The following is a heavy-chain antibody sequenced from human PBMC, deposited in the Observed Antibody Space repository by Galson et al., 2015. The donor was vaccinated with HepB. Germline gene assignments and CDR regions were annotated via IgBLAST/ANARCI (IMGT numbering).Heavy chain of an antibody. Sequence: SVKVSCKASGGTFSSYTISWVRQAPGQGLEWMGRIIPILGIANYAQKFQGRVTITADKSTSTAYMELSSLRSEDTAVDYCARERAKGTYYYGSGSYYNVSLELGFDPWGQGTLVTVSS. J-gene: IGHJ5*02. CDR3: ARERAKGTYYYGSGSYYNVSLELGFDP. CDR1: GGTFSSYT. CDR2: IIPILGIA. D-gene: IGHD3-10*01. V-gene: IGHV1-69*04.